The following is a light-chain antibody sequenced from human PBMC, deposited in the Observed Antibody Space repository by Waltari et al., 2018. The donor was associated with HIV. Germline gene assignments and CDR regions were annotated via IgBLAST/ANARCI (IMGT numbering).Light chain of an antibody. Sequence: QSALTQPRPVSGSPGQSVSISCTGTSSDVGGYNYVSWYHQHPDKAPKLMIYDVSQRPSGVPDRFSGSKSGNTASLTISGLQADDEADYYCCSYAGIYTYVKFGGGTKLTVL. CDR1: SSDVGGYNY. CDR2: DVS. V-gene: IGLV2-11*01. CDR3: CSYAGIYTYVK. J-gene: IGLJ2*01.